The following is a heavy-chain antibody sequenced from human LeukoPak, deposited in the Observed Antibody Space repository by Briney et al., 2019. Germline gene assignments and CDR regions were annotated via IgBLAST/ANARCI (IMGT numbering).Heavy chain of an antibody. CDR2: LYSGGGT. J-gene: IGHJ4*02. D-gene: IGHD7-27*01. CDR3: AREWGSVDY. CDR1: GDSISNGGYY. V-gene: IGHV4-61*02. Sequence: SETLSLTCTVSGDSISNGGYYWTWIRQSAGKGLEWIGRLYSGGGTNYNPSLKSRVAMSVDASKNQFSLKLSSVTAADTAVYYYAREWGSVDYWGPGTLVTVSS.